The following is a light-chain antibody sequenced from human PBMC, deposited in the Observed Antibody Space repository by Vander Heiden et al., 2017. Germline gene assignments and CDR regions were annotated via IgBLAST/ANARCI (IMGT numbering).Light chain of an antibody. CDR1: SSNIGRNT. CDR2: SNV. CDR3: SAWDDSLNGVV. J-gene: IGLJ3*02. Sequence: QSVLTQPPLASWTPGPWVSISCSGSSSNIGRNTVNWYQHLPGTAPKLLVYSNVQRPSGVPDRFSGSKSGTSAALAISGLLSEDEGEYYCSAWDDSLNGVVFGGGTKLTVL. V-gene: IGLV1-44*01.